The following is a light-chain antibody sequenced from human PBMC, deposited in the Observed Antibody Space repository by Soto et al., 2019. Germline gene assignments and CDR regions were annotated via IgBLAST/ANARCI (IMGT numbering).Light chain of an antibody. CDR1: SSNIGAGYE. CDR2: GNI. CDR3: QSYDSTLSGVV. V-gene: IGLV1-40*01. J-gene: IGLJ3*02. Sequence: QAVVTQPPSVSGAPGQRVTISCTGSSSNIGAGYEVHWYQQLPGTAPRLLIYGNIYRPSVVPDRFSGSKSGTSVSLAITGLQDEDEADYHCQSYDSTLSGVVFGGGTKLTVL.